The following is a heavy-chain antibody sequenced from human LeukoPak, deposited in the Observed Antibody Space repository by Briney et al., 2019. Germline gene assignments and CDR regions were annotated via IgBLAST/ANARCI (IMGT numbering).Heavy chain of an antibody. Sequence: KAGGSLRLSCAASGFSLSPYWMHWVRQVPGKGLVWVSHINSDEMTTAYADSVKGRFTISTDKAKNTLYLQMNSLRADDTAVYYCTRSPSLGGSYWGFDSWGQGTLVTVSS. D-gene: IGHD1-26*01. CDR3: TRSPSLGGSYWGFDS. CDR2: INSDEMTT. CDR1: GFSLSPYW. V-gene: IGHV3-74*01. J-gene: IGHJ4*02.